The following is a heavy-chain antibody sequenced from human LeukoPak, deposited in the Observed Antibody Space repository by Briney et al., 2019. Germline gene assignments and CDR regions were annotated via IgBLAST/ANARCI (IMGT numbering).Heavy chain of an antibody. D-gene: IGHD2-2*01. Sequence: ASVKVSCKASGYTFTGYYVHWVRQAPGQGLEWMGWINPNSAGTNYAQKFQGRVTMTRDTSISTAYVELSRLRSDDTAVYYCARDVGEYCSSTNCYASDYWGQGTLVTVSS. CDR2: INPNSAGT. CDR1: GYTFTGYY. J-gene: IGHJ4*02. CDR3: ARDVGEYCSSTNCYASDY. V-gene: IGHV1-2*02.